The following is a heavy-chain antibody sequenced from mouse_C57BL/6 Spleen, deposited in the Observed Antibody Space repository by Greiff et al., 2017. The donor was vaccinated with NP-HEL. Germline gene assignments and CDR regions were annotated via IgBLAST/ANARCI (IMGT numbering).Heavy chain of an antibody. CDR3: ASYIGLWYYFDY. V-gene: IGHV7-3*01. D-gene: IGHD1-1*02. Sequence: EVQVVESGGGLVQPGGSLSLSCAASGFTFTDYYMSWVRQPPGKALEWLGFIRNKANGYTTEYSASVKGLFTISRDNSQSILYLQMHALRAEDSATYYCASYIGLWYYFDYWGQGTTLTVSS. J-gene: IGHJ2*01. CDR1: GFTFTDYY. CDR2: IRNKANGYTT.